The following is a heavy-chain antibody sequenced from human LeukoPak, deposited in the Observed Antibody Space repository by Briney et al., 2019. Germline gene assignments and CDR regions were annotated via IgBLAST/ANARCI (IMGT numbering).Heavy chain of an antibody. CDR2: FDPKDGDT. CDR1: GYTLTELS. Sequence: ASVKVSCKVSGYTLTELSVHWVRQAPGKGLEWMGNFDPKDGDTIYAQRFQGRVTMTEDASTHTAYMELSSLRSEDAAVYYCATGVGGSYYFDYWGQGTLVTVSS. CDR3: ATGVGGSYYFDY. D-gene: IGHD1-26*01. J-gene: IGHJ4*02. V-gene: IGHV1-24*01.